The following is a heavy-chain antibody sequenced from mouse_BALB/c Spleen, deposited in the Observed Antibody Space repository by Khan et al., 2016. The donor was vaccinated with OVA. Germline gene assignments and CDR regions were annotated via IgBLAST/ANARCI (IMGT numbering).Heavy chain of an antibody. D-gene: IGHD2-10*01. CDR1: GYTFTTAG. CDR2: INTHSGVP. J-gene: IGHJ4*01. CDR3: GRGGAAYYRKCGGAMEY. Sequence: QIQLVQSGPELKKPGETVRISCKASGYTFTTAGIQWVQKMPGKGLKWIGWINTHSGVPKYAEDFKGRFAFSLEISVNTAYLQITNLKNEDTATYFCGRGGAAYYRKCGGAMEYWGQGTSVTVSS. V-gene: IGHV9-4*02.